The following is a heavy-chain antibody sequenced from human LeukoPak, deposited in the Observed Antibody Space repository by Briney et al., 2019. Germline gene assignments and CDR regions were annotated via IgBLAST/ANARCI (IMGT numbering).Heavy chain of an antibody. CDR3: ARLHYGGNYGYYYYYMDV. J-gene: IGHJ6*03. CDR1: GGSISSYY. Sequence: SETLSLTCTVSGGSISSYYWGWIRQPPGKGLEWIGSIYYSGSTYYNPSLKSRVTISVDTSKNQFSLKLTSVTAADTAVYYCARLHYGGNYGYYYYYMDVWGKGTTVTISS. CDR2: IYYSGST. D-gene: IGHD4-23*01. V-gene: IGHV4-39*01.